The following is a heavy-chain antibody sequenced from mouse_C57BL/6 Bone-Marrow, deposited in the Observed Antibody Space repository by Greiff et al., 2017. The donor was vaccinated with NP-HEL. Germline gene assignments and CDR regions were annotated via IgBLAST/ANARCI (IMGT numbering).Heavy chain of an antibody. D-gene: IGHD1-1*01. CDR2: INPYNGGT. J-gene: IGHJ2*01. CDR3: AREDTTVFDY. V-gene: IGHV1-19*01. CDR1: GYTFTDYY. Sequence: VQLQQSGPVLVKPGASVKMSCKASGYTFTDYYMNWVKQSHGKSLEWIGVINPYNGGTSYNQKFKGKATLTVDKSSSTAYMELNSLTSEDSAVYYCAREDTTVFDYWGQGTTLTVSS.